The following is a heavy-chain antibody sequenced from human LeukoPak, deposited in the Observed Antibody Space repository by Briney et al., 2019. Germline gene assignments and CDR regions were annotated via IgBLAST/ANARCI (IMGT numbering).Heavy chain of an antibody. CDR1: GFTFSKAW. V-gene: IGHV3-15*01. CDR2: IKSKTDGGTT. Sequence: GGSLTLSCAASGFTFSKAWMSWVRQAPGKGLEWVGRIKSKTDGGTTDYAAPVKGRFTISREDSQNTLYLQMNSLKTEDIAVYYCSYFYDSSGYPQFDYWGQGTLVTLSS. CDR3: SYFYDSSGYPQFDY. J-gene: IGHJ4*02. D-gene: IGHD3-22*01.